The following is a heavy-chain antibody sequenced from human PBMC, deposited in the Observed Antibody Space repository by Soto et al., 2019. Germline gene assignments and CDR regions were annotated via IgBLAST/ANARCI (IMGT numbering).Heavy chain of an antibody. CDR1: GYTFTGYY. D-gene: IGHD6-6*01. J-gene: IGHJ4*02. Sequence: ASVKVSCKASGYTFTGYYMHWVRQAPGQGLEWMGWINPNIGDTKYAQKFQGRVTITRDTSASTAYMELSSLRSEDTAVYYCARPSYSSSSGFDYWGQGTLVTVSS. V-gene: IGHV1-2*02. CDR2: INPNIGDT. CDR3: ARPSYSSSSGFDY.